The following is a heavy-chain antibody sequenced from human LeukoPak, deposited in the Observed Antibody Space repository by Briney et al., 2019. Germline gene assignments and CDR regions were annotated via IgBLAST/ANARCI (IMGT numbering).Heavy chain of an antibody. V-gene: IGHV3-23*01. CDR2: ISGSGGST. CDR3: AKEMEITIFGVVIKGAFDI. Sequence: SCKASGYTFTSYAMSWVRQAPGKGLEWVSAISGSGGSTYYADSVKGRFTTSRDNSKNTPYLQMNSLRAEDTAVYYCAKEMEITIFGVVIKGAFDIWGQGTMVTVSS. D-gene: IGHD3-3*01. CDR1: GYTFTSYA. J-gene: IGHJ3*02.